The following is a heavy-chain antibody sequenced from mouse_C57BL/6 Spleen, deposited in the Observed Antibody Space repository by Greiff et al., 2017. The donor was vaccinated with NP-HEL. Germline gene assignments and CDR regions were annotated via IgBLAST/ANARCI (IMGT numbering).Heavy chain of an antibody. CDR2: IYPGSGST. Sequence: QVQLQQPGAELVKPGASVKMSCKASGYTFTSYWITWVKQRPGQGLEWIGDIYPGSGSTNYNEKFKSKATLTVDTSSSTAYMQLSSLTSEDSAVYYCARGGSELRYFDYWGQGTTLTVSS. D-gene: IGHD1-1*01. CDR1: GYTFTSYW. J-gene: IGHJ2*01. CDR3: ARGGSELRYFDY. V-gene: IGHV1-55*01.